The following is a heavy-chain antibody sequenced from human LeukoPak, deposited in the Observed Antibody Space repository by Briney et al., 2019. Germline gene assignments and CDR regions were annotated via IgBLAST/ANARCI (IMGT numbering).Heavy chain of an antibody. V-gene: IGHV3-7*01. J-gene: IGHJ4*02. D-gene: IGHD5-18*01. CDR3: GTSRDTAIEM. CDR2: IKEDGSDK. Sequence: PGGSLRLSCAASGFMFTSYWMTWVRQAPGKRLEWVANIKEDGSDKHYADSVKGRFTISRDNAKRSVYLQMNSLRAEDTAVYYCGTSRDTAIEMGGQGTLVTVSS. CDR1: GFMFTSYW.